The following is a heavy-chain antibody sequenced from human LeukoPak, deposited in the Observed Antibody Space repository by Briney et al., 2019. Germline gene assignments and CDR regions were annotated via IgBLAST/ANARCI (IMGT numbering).Heavy chain of an antibody. CDR3: ARSGGGDCYPFDY. J-gene: IGHJ4*02. CDR1: GYSISSGYY. Sequence: SETLSLTCAVSGYSISSGYYWGWIRQPPGKGLEWIGSIYHSGSTYYNPSLKSRVTISVDTSKNQFPLKLSSVTAADTAVYYCARSGGGDCYPFDYWGQGTLVTVSS. CDR2: IYHSGST. V-gene: IGHV4-38-2*01. D-gene: IGHD2-21*02.